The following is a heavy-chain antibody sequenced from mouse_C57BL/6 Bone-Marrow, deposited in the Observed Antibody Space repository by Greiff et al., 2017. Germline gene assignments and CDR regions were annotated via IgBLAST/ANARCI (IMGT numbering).Heavy chain of an antibody. J-gene: IGHJ1*03. Sequence: QVQLQQPGAELVKPGASVKLSCKASGYTFTSYWMHWVKQRPGQGLEWIGMIHPNSGSTNYNEKFKSKATLTVDKSSSTAYMQLSSLTSEDAAVYYCARRDYYYGSSPWCFDGWGTGTTVTVSS. V-gene: IGHV1-64*01. CDR3: ARRDYYYGSSPWCFDG. D-gene: IGHD1-1*01. CDR2: IHPNSGST. CDR1: GYTFTSYW.